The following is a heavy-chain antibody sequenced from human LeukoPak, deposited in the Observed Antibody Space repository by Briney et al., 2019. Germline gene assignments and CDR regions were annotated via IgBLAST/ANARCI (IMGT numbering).Heavy chain of an antibody. V-gene: IGHV4-34*01. CDR2: INHSGST. Sequence: SETLSLTCAVYGGSFSGYYWSWIRQPPGRGLEWIGEINHSGSTNYNPSLKSRVTISVDTSKNQFSLKLSSVTAADTAVYYCARERWLQYYYFDYWGQGTLVTVSS. CDR3: ARERWLQYYYFDY. CDR1: GGSFSGYY. D-gene: IGHD5-24*01. J-gene: IGHJ4*02.